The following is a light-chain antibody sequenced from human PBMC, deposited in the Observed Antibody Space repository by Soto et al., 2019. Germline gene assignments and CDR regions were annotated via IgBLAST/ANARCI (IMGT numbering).Light chain of an antibody. CDR2: DVS. CDR3: SSYTTSNTRQIV. V-gene: IGLV2-14*03. Sequence: QSALTQPASVSGSPGQSITISCTGTSSDVGGYNYVSWYQHHPGKAPNLLIYDVSNRPSGISNRFSGSKSDNTASLTISWLQPEDEADYYCSSYTTSNTRQIVFGTGTKVTVL. CDR1: SSDVGGYNY. J-gene: IGLJ1*01.